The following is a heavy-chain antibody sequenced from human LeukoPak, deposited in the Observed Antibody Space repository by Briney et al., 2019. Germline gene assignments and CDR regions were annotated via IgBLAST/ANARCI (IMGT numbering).Heavy chain of an antibody. Sequence: GRSLRLSCAVSGFNFDDYAMHWVRQAPGRGLEWVSGINWKTGNGIYADSVRGRFTISRDNAKNSLYLQMSSLRAEDTALYYCTRRAARWQFDLWGRGTLLTVSS. CDR1: GFNFDDYA. J-gene: IGHJ2*01. D-gene: IGHD5-24*01. CDR2: INWKTGNG. CDR3: TRRAARWQFDL. V-gene: IGHV3-9*01.